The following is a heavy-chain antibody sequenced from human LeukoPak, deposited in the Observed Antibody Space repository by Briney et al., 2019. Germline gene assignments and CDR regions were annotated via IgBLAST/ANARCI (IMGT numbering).Heavy chain of an antibody. D-gene: IGHD2-2*01. CDR1: GFTFDDYG. J-gene: IGHJ6*03. Sequence: GGSLRLSCAASGFTFDDYGMSWVRHAPGKGLEWVSGINWNGGSTGYADSVKGRFTISRDNAKNSLYLQMNSLRAEDTALYYCARGYCSSTSCYYYYYYMDVWGKGTTVTVSS. V-gene: IGHV3-20*04. CDR3: ARGYCSSTSCYYYYYYMDV. CDR2: INWNGGST.